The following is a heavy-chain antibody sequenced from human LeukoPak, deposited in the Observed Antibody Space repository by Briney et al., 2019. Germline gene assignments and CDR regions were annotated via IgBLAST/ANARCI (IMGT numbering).Heavy chain of an antibody. D-gene: IGHD3-10*01. J-gene: IGHJ6*02. V-gene: IGHV1-2*02. CDR3: ASERYYYGSGSSSYGIDV. CDR1: GYTFTGYY. CDR2: INPNSGGT. Sequence: ASVKVSCKASGYTFTGYYMHWVRQAPGQGLEWMGWINPNSGGTNYAQKFQGRVTMTRDTSISTAYMELSRLRSDDTAVYYCASERYYYGSGSSSYGIDVWGQGTTVTVSS.